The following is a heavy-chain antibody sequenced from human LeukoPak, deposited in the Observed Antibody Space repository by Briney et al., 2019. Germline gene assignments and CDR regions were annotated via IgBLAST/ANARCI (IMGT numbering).Heavy chain of an antibody. CDR2: IYYSGST. CDR1: GGSISSYY. V-gene: IGHV4-59*01. D-gene: IGHD3-10*01. CDR3: ARDQSGGYYFDY. Sequence: SETLSLTCTVSGGSISSYYWSWIRQPPGKGLEWIGYIYYSGSTSYNPSLKSRVTISVDTSKNQFSLKLSSVTAADTAVYHCARDQSGGYYFDYWGQGTLVTVSS. J-gene: IGHJ4*02.